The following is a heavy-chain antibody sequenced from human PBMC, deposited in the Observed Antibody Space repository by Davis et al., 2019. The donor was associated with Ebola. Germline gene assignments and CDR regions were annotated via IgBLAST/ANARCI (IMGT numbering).Heavy chain of an antibody. CDR1: GGSISSSSYY. CDR2: IYYSGST. Sequence: SETLSLTCTVSGGSISSSSYYWGWIRQPPGKGLEWIGSIYYSGSTYYNPSLKSRVTISVDTSKNQFSLKLSSVTAADTAVYYCARESSLIQLWPYWGQGTLVTVSS. J-gene: IGHJ4*02. D-gene: IGHD5-18*01. V-gene: IGHV4-39*07. CDR3: ARESSLIQLWPY.